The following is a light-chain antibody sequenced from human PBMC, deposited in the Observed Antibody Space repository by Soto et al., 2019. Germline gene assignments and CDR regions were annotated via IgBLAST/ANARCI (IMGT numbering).Light chain of an antibody. J-gene: IGLJ2*01. Sequence: QSALTQPPSASGSPGQSVTISCTGTSSDVGGYNYVSWYQQHPGKAPKLMIYEVSKRPSGVPDRFSGSKSGNTASLTVSGLQAEDEADYYCSSYAGSNNKVFGGGTKVTVL. CDR3: SSYAGSNNKV. V-gene: IGLV2-8*01. CDR2: EVS. CDR1: SSDVGGYNY.